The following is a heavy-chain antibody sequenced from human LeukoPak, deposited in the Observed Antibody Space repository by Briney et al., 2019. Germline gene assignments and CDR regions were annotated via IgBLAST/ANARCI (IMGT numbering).Heavy chain of an antibody. V-gene: IGHV3-30*18. CDR2: ISYDGNNK. D-gene: IGHD6-6*01. J-gene: IGHJ6*02. Sequence: GRSLRLSCAASGFTFSNYGMHWVRQAPGKGLEWVAVISYDGNNKYYADSVKGRFTISRDNSKNTLYLQMNSLRAEGTAIYYCAKGDSSSPYYGMDVWGQGTTVTVSS. CDR1: GFTFSNYG. CDR3: AKGDSSSPYYGMDV.